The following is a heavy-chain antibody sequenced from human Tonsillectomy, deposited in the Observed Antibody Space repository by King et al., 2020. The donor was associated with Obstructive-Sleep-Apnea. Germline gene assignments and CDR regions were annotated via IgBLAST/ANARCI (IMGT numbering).Heavy chain of an antibody. J-gene: IGHJ5*02. D-gene: IGHD3-22*01. CDR2: ISGSGGST. CDR1: GFTFSSYA. Sequence: VQLVESGGGLVQPGGSLRLSCAASGFTFSSYAMSWVRQAPGQGLEWVSAISGSGGSTYYADSVKGRFTTSRDNAKKTLYLQMNSLRAEDTAVYYCAKDAVYDSSGPPHNWFDPWGQGTLVTVSS. V-gene: IGHV3-23*04. CDR3: AKDAVYDSSGPPHNWFDP.